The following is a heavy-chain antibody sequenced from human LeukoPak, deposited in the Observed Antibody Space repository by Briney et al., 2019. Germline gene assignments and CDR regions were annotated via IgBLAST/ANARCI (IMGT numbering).Heavy chain of an antibody. CDR3: ANEVLGHCSSTSCAPGY. D-gene: IGHD2-2*01. Sequence: ASVKVSCKASGYTFTGYYMHWVRQAPGQGLEWMGWINPNSGGTNYAQKFQGRVTMTRDTSISTAYMELSRLRSDDTAVYYCANEVLGHCSSTSCAPGYWGQGTLVTVSS. J-gene: IGHJ4*02. CDR1: GYTFTGYY. CDR2: INPNSGGT. V-gene: IGHV1-2*02.